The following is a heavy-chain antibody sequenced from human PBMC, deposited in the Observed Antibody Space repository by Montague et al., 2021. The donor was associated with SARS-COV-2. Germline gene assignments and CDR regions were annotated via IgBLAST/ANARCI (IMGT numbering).Heavy chain of an antibody. CDR3: ASDSGIEIPAYDY. V-gene: IGHV3-48*03. CDR1: GFTFSSYE. D-gene: IGHD5-24*01. J-gene: IGHJ4*02. CDR2: ISSSGSTI. Sequence: SLRLSCAASGFTFSSYEMNWVRQAPGKGLEWVSYISSSGSTIYYADSVKGRFTISRDNAKNSLYLQMNSLRAEDTAIYYCASDSGIEIPAYDYWGRGTLVTVSS.